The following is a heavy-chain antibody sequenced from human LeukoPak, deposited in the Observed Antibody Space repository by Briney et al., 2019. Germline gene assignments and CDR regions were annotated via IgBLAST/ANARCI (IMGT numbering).Heavy chain of an antibody. CDR2: INHSGST. J-gene: IGHJ3*02. CDR1: GGSFSGYY. Sequence: SETLSLTCAVYGGSFSGYYWSWIRQPPGKGLEWIGEINHSGSTNYNPSLKSRVTISVDTSKNQFSLKLSSVTAADTAVYYCASLDDYYDSSGRPIDIWGQGTMVTVSS. D-gene: IGHD3-22*01. V-gene: IGHV4-34*01. CDR3: ASLDDYYDSSGRPIDI.